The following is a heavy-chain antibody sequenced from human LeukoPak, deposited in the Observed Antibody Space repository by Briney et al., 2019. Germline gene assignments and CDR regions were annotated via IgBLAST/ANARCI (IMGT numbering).Heavy chain of an antibody. CDR1: GGTFSSYA. V-gene: IGHV1-69*04. CDR3: ARAGGTERIYYYYGMDV. CDR2: IIPIFGIA. J-gene: IGHJ6*02. Sequence: SVKASCKASGGTFSSYAISWVRQAPGQGLEWMGRIIPIFGIANYAQKFQGRVTITADKSTSTAYMELSSLRSEDTAVYYCARAGGTERIYYYYGMDVWGQGTTVTVSS. D-gene: IGHD2/OR15-2a*01.